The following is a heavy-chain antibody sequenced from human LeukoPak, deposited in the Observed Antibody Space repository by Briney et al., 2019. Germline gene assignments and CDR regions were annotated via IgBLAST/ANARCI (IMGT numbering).Heavy chain of an antibody. V-gene: IGHV4-38-2*01. J-gene: IGHJ4*02. CDR2: IYHTGNT. D-gene: IGHD3-10*01. CDR3: ARHYYYGKYYFDY. CDR1: DYSISSGYY. Sequence: SETLSLTCAVSDYSISSGYYWGWIRQPPGKGLEWIGSIYHTGNTFYNPSLKSRVPMSVDTSKNPFSLKLTSVTAADTAVYYCARHYYYGKYYFDYWGQGTLVTVSS.